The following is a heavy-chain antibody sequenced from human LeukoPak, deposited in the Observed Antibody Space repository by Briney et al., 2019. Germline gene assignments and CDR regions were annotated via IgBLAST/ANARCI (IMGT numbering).Heavy chain of an antibody. J-gene: IGHJ4*02. CDR2: IKSKTDGGTT. CDR3: TTDYNYDSSGYYYGGK. D-gene: IGHD3-22*01. CDR1: GFTFSNAW. V-gene: IGHV3-15*01. Sequence: GGSLRLSCAASGFTFSNAWMSWVRQAPGKGLEWVGRIKSKTDGGTTDYAAPVKGRFTISRDDPKNTLYLQMNSLKTEDTAVYYCTTDYNYDSSGYYYGGKWGQGTLVTVSS.